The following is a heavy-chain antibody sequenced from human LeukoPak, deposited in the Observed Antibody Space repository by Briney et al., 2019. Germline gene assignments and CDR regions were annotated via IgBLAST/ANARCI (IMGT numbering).Heavy chain of an antibody. CDR2: IIPIFGTA. CDR1: GGTFSSSA. V-gene: IGHV1-69*05. CDR3: ATSRDVAAYAFDI. J-gene: IGHJ3*02. Sequence: SVKVSCKASGGTFSSSAISWVRQVPGQGLEWMGRIIPIFGTANYAQKFQGRVTITTDESTSTAYMELSSLRSEDAAVYYCATSRDVAAYAFDIWGQGTMVTVSS.